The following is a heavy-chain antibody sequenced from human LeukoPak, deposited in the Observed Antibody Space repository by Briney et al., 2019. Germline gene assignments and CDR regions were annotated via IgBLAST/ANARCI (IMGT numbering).Heavy chain of an antibody. CDR2: IYPGDFDT. CDR1: GYSFTSHW. Sequence: GASLKISCKGSGYSFTSHWNGWVRQMPGKDLEWMGSIYPGDFDTRYSPSFQVQVSISADRSITTAYLQWSSLKASDSAMYYCARRDSRGLGDDYWGQGTRVTVSS. V-gene: IGHV5-51*01. J-gene: IGHJ4*02. D-gene: IGHD2-15*01. CDR3: ARRDSRGLGDDY.